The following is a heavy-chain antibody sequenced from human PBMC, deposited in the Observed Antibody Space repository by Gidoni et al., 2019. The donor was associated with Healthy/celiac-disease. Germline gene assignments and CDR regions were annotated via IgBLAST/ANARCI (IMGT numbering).Heavy chain of an antibody. CDR3: ARDSYGDYPGSGFDY. V-gene: IGHV3-33*01. CDR2: IWYDGSNK. Sequence: QVQLVESGGGVVQPGRSLRLSCAASGFPFSSYGMHWVRQAPGKGLEWVAVIWYDGSNKYYADSVKGRFTISRDNSKNTLYLQMNSLRAEDTAVYYCARDSYGDYPGSGFDYWGQGTLVTVSS. CDR1: GFPFSSYG. D-gene: IGHD4-17*01. J-gene: IGHJ4*02.